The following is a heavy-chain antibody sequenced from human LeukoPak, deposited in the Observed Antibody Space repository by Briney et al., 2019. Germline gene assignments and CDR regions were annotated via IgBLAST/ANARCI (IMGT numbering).Heavy chain of an antibody. J-gene: IGHJ3*02. CDR3: AREDNRGVYDDGFDI. Sequence: PSETLSLTCTVSGGSVSSGSYYWSWVRQAPGKGLEWVSVIHSDGNTLYADSVEGRFTISRDNFKNTVYLQMSSLRAEDTAVYYCAREDNRGVYDDGFDIWGQGTMVTVSS. CDR1: GGSVSSGSYY. D-gene: IGHD5/OR15-5a*01. V-gene: IGHV3-53*01. CDR2: IHSDGNT.